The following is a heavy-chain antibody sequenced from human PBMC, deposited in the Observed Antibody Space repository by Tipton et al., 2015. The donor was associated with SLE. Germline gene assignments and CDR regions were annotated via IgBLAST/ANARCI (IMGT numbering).Heavy chain of an antibody. CDR3: AKVSGF. CDR2: ISYDGSNK. V-gene: IGHV3-30*18. Sequence: SLRLSCAASGFTFSSYWMSWVRQAPGKGLEWVAVISYDGSNKYYADSVKGRFTISRDNSKNTLYLQMNSLRAEDTAVYYCAKVSGFWGRGTLVTVSS. CDR1: GFTFSSYW. J-gene: IGHJ2*01.